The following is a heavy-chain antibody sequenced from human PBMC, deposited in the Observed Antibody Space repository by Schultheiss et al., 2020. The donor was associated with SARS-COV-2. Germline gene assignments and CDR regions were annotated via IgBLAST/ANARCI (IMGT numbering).Heavy chain of an antibody. D-gene: IGHD5-18*01. CDR2: IIPIFGTA. J-gene: IGHJ6*02. Sequence: SVKVSCKASGFTFTSSAVQWVRQAPGQGLEWMGGIIPIFGTANYAQKFQGRVTITADKSTSTAYMELSSLRSEDTAVYYCARDQDTAMVGNYYYGMDVWGQGTTVTVSS. CDR1: GFTFTSSA. CDR3: ARDQDTAMVGNYYYGMDV. V-gene: IGHV1-69*06.